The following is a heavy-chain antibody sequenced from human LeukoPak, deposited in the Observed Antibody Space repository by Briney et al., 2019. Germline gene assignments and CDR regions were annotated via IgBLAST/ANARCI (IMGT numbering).Heavy chain of an antibody. Sequence: PSETLSLTCAVYGGSFSGYYWSWIRQPPGKGLEWIGEINHSGSTNYNPSLKSRVTISVDTSKNQFSLKLSSVTAADTAVYYCARARRRGGVCWFDPWGQGTLVTVSS. CDR1: GGSFSGYY. CDR2: INHSGST. CDR3: ARARRRGGVCWFDP. D-gene: IGHD3-10*01. J-gene: IGHJ5*02. V-gene: IGHV4-34*01.